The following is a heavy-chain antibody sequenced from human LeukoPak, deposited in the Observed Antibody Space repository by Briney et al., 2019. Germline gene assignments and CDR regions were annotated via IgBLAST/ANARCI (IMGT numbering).Heavy chain of an antibody. J-gene: IGHJ4*02. CDR1: GFTFSDYY. CDR2: ISSSSSYT. V-gene: IGHV3-11*03. Sequence: PGGSLRLSSAASGFTFSDYYMSWIRQAPGKGLEWVSYISSSSSYTNSADSVKGRFTISRDNAKKSLYLQMNSLRAEDTAVYYCAIDYDSNGYYYLGNTDYWGQGTLVTVSS. CDR3: AIDYDSNGYYYLGNTDY. D-gene: IGHD3-22*01.